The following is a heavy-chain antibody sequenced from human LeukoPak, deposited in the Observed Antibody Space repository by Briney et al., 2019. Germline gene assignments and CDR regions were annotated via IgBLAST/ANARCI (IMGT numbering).Heavy chain of an antibody. CDR2: IDWDNDK. J-gene: IGHJ4*02. CDR1: GFSLTTSGMC. CDR3: ARATSGGFYGDYAFIDY. Sequence: SGPTLVNPTQTLTLTCTFSGFSLTTSGMCVSWVRQPPRKALEWLARIDWDNDKHYSTSLKTRLTISKDTSKNQVVLTMTNMDPVDTATYYCARATSGGFYGDYAFIDYWGQGTLVTVSS. D-gene: IGHD4-17*01. V-gene: IGHV2-70*19.